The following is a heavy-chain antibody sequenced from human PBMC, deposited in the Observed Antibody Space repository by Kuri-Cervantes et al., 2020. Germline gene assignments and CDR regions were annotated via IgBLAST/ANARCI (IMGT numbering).Heavy chain of an antibody. J-gene: IGHJ4*02. CDR2: IWYDGSNK. Sequence: GGSLRLSCAASGFTFSSYAMSWVRQAPGKGLEWVAVIWYDGSNKYYADSVKGRFTISRDNSKNTLYLQMNSLRAEDTAVYYCAKENFDWLLYIDFWGQGTLVTVSS. D-gene: IGHD3-9*01. CDR3: AKENFDWLLYIDF. V-gene: IGHV3-33*06. CDR1: GFTFSSYA.